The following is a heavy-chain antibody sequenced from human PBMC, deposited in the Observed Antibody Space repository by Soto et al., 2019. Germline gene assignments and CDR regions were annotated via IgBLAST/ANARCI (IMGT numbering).Heavy chain of an antibody. D-gene: IGHD4-4*01. CDR2: INAGNGNT. V-gene: IGHV1-3*01. CDR1: GYTFTSDA. Sequence: ASVKVSCKASGYTFTSDAMHWLRQAPGQRLEWMGWINAGNGNTKYSQKFQGRVTITRDTSASTAYMELSSLRSEDTAVYYCARGHLPGGNSFYFDYWGQGSRVTVSS. J-gene: IGHJ4*02. CDR3: ARGHLPGGNSFYFDY.